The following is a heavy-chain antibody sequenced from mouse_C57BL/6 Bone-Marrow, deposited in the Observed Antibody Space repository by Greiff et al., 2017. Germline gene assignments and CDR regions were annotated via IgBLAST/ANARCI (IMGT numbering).Heavy chain of an antibody. CDR2: IYPRSGNT. CDR3: ARGGYYSNFLAY. CDR1: GYTFTSYG. Sequence: QVQLKESGAELARPGASVKLSCKASGYTFTSYGISWVKQRTGQGLEWIGEIYPRSGNTYYTEKFKGKATLTADKSSSTAYMELRSLTSEDSAVYFCARGGYYSNFLAYWGQGTLVTVSA. D-gene: IGHD2-5*01. J-gene: IGHJ3*01. V-gene: IGHV1-81*01.